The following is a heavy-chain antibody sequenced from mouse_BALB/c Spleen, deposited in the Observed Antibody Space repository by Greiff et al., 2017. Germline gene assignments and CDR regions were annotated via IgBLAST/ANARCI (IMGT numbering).Heavy chain of an antibody. V-gene: IGHV2-9*02. J-gene: IGHJ1*01. D-gene: IGHD2-12*01. CDR2: IWAGGST. CDR3: AREITLVGGYFDV. Sequence: VQLHQSGPGLVAPSQSLSITCTVSGFSLTSYGVHWVRQPPGKGLEWLGVIWAGGSTNYNSALMSRLSISKDNSKSQVFLKMNSLQTDDTAMYYCAREITLVGGYFDVWGAGTTVTVSA. CDR1: GFSLTSYG.